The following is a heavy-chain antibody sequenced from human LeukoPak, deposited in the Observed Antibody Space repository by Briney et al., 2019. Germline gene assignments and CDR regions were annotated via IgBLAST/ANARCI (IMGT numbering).Heavy chain of an antibody. CDR2: IYPGDSRT. CDR3: ARHTDGYNPLDF. D-gene: IGHD5-24*01. V-gene: IGHV5-51*01. CDR1: GYTFSNYW. Sequence: GESLNISCKGSGYTFSNYWIGWVRQIPGKGLEWIGLIYPGDSRTRYTPSFQGHVTISADKSISSAYLQWSSLQASDTAMYYCARHTDGYNPLDFWGQGTLVTVSS. J-gene: IGHJ4*02.